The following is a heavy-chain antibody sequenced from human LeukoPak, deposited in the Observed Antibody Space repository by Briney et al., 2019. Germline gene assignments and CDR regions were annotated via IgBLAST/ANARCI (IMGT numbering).Heavy chain of an antibody. CDR3: ARIVDTAMVTHHYFDY. CDR2: IYPGDSDT. V-gene: IGHV5-51*01. CDR1: GYSFTGYW. Sequence: GESLKISCEGSGYSFTGYWIGWVRQMPGKGLEWMGIIYPGDSDTRYSPSFQGQVTISADKSISTAYLQWSSLKASDTAMYYCARIVDTAMVTHHYFDYWGQGTLVTVSS. D-gene: IGHD5-18*01. J-gene: IGHJ4*02.